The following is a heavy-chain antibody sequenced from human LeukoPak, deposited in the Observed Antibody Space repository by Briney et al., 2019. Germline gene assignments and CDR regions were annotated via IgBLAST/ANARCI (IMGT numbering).Heavy chain of an antibody. V-gene: IGHV3-15*01. D-gene: IGHD3-9*01. CDR2: IKSKKDGGTT. CDR1: GFTFSDAW. CDR3: TSTHYDISTGYYHPPDH. J-gene: IGHJ5*02. Sequence: KPGGSLRLSCAASGFTFSDAWMSWVRQAPGKGLEWVGRIKSKKDGGTTDYAAPVKGRFTVSRDDSKNTLSLQMSSLEIEDTALYYCTSTHYDISTGYYHPPDHWGHGTLVTVSS.